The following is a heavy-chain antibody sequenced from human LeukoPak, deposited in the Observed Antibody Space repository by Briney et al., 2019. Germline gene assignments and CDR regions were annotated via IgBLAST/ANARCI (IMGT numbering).Heavy chain of an antibody. CDR3: AKDQGGTGEVVYYYGMDV. Sequence: GGSLTLSCTASGFTFSSYTMRWLRQARGKGLEWVSTISGSGGSAYYADSVKGRFTISRDNSKNTLYLQVNSLRTEDTAVYYCAKDQGGTGEVVYYYGMDVWGQGTTVTVSS. D-gene: IGHD2-15*01. CDR2: ISGSGGSA. CDR1: GFTFSSYT. J-gene: IGHJ6*02. V-gene: IGHV3-23*01.